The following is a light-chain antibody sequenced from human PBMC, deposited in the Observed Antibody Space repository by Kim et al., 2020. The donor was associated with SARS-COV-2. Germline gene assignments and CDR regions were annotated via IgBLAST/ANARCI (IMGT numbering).Light chain of an antibody. V-gene: IGLV3-25*03. CDR3: QSADSSGTSYWV. CDR2: KDS. CDR1: ALPKQY. Sequence: SYELTQPPSVSVSPGQTARITCSGDALPKQYAYWYQQKPGQAPVLVIYKDSERPSGIPERFSGPSPGTTVTLTISGVQAEDEVDYYCQSADSSGTSYWVFGGGTQLTVL. J-gene: IGLJ3*02.